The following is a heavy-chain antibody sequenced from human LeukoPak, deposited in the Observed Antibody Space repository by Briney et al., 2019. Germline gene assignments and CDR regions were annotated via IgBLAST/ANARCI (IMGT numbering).Heavy chain of an antibody. CDR3: ARGRRAGTTGGPFDY. V-gene: IGHV1-46*01. CDR1: GYTFTSYY. Sequence: ASVKVSCKASGYTFTSYYIHWVRQAPGQGLEWMGIINRSGGTTSYAQRFQGRVTMTRDTSTSTVYMELSSLRSEDAAMYYCARGRRAGTTGGPFDYWGQGTLVNVSS. CDR2: INRSGGTT. J-gene: IGHJ4*02. D-gene: IGHD1-1*01.